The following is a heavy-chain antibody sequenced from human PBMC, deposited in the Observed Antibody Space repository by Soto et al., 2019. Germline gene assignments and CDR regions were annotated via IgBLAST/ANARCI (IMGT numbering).Heavy chain of an antibody. CDR1: GGSISCSSYY. Sequence: SDPLSLTCTVSGGSISCSSYYWGGIRPPPGKGLEWIGSLYYCRSTYYNPSLESRVTIYTNPSKNQSSLNLSSLPAADRAVYDCARRRGYSSGYCDYWGQGTLGTVSS. CDR3: ARRRGYSSGYCDY. CDR2: LYYCRST. V-gene: IGHV4-39*01. D-gene: IGHD3-22*01. J-gene: IGHJ4*02.